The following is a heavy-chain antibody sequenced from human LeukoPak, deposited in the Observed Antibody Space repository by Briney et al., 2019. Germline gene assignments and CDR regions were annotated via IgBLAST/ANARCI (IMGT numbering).Heavy chain of an antibody. CDR2: ISWSSGSI. D-gene: IGHD5-18*01. J-gene: IGHJ4*02. CDR1: GFTFDDYA. V-gene: IGHV3-9*01. CDR3: AKEGGVDTAMVTSFDY. Sequence: GGSLRLSCAASGFTFDDYAMHWVRQAPGKGLEWVSGISWSSGSIGYADSVKGRFTISRDNAKNSLYLQMNSLRAEDTALYYCAKEGGVDTAMVTSFDYWGQGTLVTVSS.